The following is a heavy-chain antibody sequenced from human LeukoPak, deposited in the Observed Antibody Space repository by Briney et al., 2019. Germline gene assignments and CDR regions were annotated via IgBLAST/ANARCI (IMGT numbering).Heavy chain of an antibody. D-gene: IGHD3-10*01. CDR3: ARGGYYYYGSGSYYDYYYYYYMDV. CDR2: INWNGGST. J-gene: IGHJ6*03. V-gene: IGHV3-20*04. Sequence: GGSLRLSCAASGFTFDDYGMSWVLQAPGKGLEWVSGINWNGGSTGYADSVKGRFTISRDNAKNSLYLQMNSLRAEDTALYYCARGGYYYYGSGSYYDYYYYYYMDVWGKGTTVTVSS. CDR1: GFTFDDYG.